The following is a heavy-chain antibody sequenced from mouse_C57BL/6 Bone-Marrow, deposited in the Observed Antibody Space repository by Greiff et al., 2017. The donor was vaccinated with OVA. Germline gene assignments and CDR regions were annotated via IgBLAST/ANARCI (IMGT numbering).Heavy chain of an antibody. D-gene: IGHD1-1*01. CDR3: ARGSTTVVAPGFAY. CDR1: GYSITSGYY. CDR2: ISYDGSN. Sequence: EVKLQESGPGLVKPSQSLSLTCSVTGYSITSGYYWNWIRQFPGNKLEWMGYISYDGSNNYNPSLKNRISITRDTSKNQFVLKLNSVTTEETATYYCARGSTTVVAPGFAYWGQGTLVTVSA. J-gene: IGHJ3*01. V-gene: IGHV3-6*01.